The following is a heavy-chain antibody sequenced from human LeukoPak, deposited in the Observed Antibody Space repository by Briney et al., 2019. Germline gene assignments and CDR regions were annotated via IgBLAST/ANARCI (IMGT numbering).Heavy chain of an antibody. J-gene: IGHJ4*02. CDR1: GFTFDDYA. V-gene: IGHV3-9*01. Sequence: SLRLSCAASGFTFDDYAMHWVRQAPGKGLEWVSGISWNSGSIGYADSVKGRFTISRDNAKNSLYLQMNSLRAEDTALYYCAKDHFDYWGQGTLVTVSS. CDR2: ISWNSGSI. CDR3: AKDHFDY.